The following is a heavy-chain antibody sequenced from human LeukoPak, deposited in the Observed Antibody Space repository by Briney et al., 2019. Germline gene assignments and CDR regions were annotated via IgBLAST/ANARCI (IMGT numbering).Heavy chain of an antibody. CDR1: GGSTSSGGYS. D-gene: IGHD3-3*01. J-gene: IGHJ4*02. V-gene: IGHV4-30-2*01. CDR3: ARALTIFGVVHLDY. Sequence: PSETLSLTCAVSGGSTSSGGYSWSWIRQPPGKGLEWIGYIYHSGSTNYNPSLKSRVTISVDTSKNQFSLKLSSVTAADTAVHYCARALTIFGVVHLDYWGQGTLVTVSS. CDR2: IYHSGST.